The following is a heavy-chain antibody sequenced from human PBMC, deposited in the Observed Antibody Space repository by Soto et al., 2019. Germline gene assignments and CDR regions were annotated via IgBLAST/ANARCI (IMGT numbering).Heavy chain of an antibody. CDR3: ARSRGRTTGWYPMY. J-gene: IGHJ4*02. Sequence: GASVKVSCKASGYTFTGYYMHWVRQAPGQGLEWMGWINPNSGGTNYAQKFQGRVTMTRDTSISTAYMELSRLRSDDTAVYYCARSRGRTTGWYPMYWGQGTQVTVSS. V-gene: IGHV1-2*02. CDR1: GYTFTGYY. D-gene: IGHD6-19*01. CDR2: INPNSGGT.